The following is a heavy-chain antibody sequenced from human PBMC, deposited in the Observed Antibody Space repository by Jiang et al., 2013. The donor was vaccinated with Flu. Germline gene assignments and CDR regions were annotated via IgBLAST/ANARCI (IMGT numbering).Heavy chain of an antibody. CDR3: ARGGYNTHIGGGDCFSTFDY. Sequence: GAEVKKPGASVKVSCKASGYTFTSYYMHWVRQAPGQGLEWMGIINPSGGSTSYAQKFQGRVTMTRDTSTSTVYMELSSLRSEDTAVYYCARGGYNTHIGGGDCFSTFDYWGQGTLVTVSS. D-gene: IGHD2-21*02. V-gene: IGHV1-46*01. CDR2: INPSGGST. J-gene: IGHJ4*02. CDR1: GYTFTSYY.